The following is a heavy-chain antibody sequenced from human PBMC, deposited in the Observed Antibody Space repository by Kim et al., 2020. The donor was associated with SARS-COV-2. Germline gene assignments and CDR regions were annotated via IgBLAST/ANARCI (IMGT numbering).Heavy chain of an antibody. J-gene: IGHJ4*02. V-gene: IGHV3-23*03. CDR1: GFTFGTYA. Sequence: GGSLRLSCAASGFTFGTYAMAWVRQAPGKGLEWVSVVLSGGDTRYADSVKGRFTVSRDDSKNTLYLQMNSLRVEDTGTYYCSRYVRSLRSGNYYNDYWGQGTLVTVSS. CDR2: VLSGGDTR. D-gene: IGHD3-22*01. CDR3: SRYVRSLRSGNYYNDY.